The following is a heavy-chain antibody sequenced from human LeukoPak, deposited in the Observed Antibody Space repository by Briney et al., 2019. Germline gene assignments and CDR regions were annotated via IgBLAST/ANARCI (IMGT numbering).Heavy chain of an antibody. CDR1: GGTFSSYA. CDR3: ARIIVVPAATTGDY. V-gene: IGHV1-69*04. Sequence: ASVKVSCKASGGTFSSYAISWVRQAPGQGLEWMGRIIPILGIANYAQKLQGRVTMTTDTSTSTAYMELRSLRSDDTAVYYCARIIVVPAATTGDYWGQGTLVTVSS. J-gene: IGHJ4*02. CDR2: IIPILGIA. D-gene: IGHD2-2*01.